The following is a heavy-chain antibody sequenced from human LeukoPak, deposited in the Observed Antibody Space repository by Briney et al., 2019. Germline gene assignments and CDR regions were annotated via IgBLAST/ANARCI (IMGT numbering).Heavy chain of an antibody. CDR2: ISTSSSFI. D-gene: IGHD4-17*01. Sequence: PGGSLRLSCAASGFTFSSYAMSWVRQAPGKGLEWVSSISTSSSFIYSAPSMKGRFTISRDNAKNSLYLQMGSLRVEDTAVYYCARTTGGNTIDIWGQGTMVTVSS. V-gene: IGHV3-21*01. CDR1: GFTFSSYA. CDR3: ARTTGGNTIDI. J-gene: IGHJ3*02.